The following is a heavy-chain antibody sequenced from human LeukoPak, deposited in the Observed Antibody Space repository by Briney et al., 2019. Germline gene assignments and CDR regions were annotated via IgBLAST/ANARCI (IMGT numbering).Heavy chain of an antibody. CDR1: GGSISSYY. CDR3: AREGPIYYYYYMDV. D-gene: IGHD3-3*01. J-gene: IGHJ6*03. Sequence: PSETLSLTCTVSGGSISSYYWSWIRQPPGKGLEWIGYIYYSGSTYYNPSLKSRVTISVDTSKNQFSLKLSSVTAADTAVYYCAREGPIYYYYYMDVWGKGTTVTVSS. V-gene: IGHV4-59*12. CDR2: IYYSGST.